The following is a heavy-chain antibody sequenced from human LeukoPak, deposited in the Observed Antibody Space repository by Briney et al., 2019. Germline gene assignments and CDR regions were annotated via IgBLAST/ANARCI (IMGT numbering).Heavy chain of an antibody. J-gene: IGHJ6*02. D-gene: IGHD3-3*01. V-gene: IGHV1-18*01. CDR1: GYTFTSYG. Sequence: ASVKVSCKASGYTFTSYGISWVRQAPGQGLEWMGWISAYNGNTNYAQKLQGRVTMTTDTSTSTAYMELRSLRSDDTAVYYCARERHYDFWSGYSLHYYGMDVRGQGTTVTVPS. CDR2: ISAYNGNT. CDR3: ARERHYDFWSGYSLHYYGMDV.